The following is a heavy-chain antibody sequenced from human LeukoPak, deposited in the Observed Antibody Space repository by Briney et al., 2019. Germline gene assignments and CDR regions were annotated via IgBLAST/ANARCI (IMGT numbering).Heavy chain of an antibody. J-gene: IGHJ4*02. D-gene: IGHD2-2*01. CDR3: ARVSYCSSTSCSQGVDY. Sequence: ASVKVSCKASGGTFSSYAISWVRQAPGQGLEWMGRIIPILGIANYAQKFQGRVTITADKSTSTAYMELSSLRSEDTAVYYCARVSYCSSTSCSQGVDYWGQGTLVTVSS. CDR1: GGTFSSYA. V-gene: IGHV1-69*04. CDR2: IIPILGIA.